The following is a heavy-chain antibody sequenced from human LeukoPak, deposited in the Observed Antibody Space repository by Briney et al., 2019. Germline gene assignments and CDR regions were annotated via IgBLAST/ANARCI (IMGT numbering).Heavy chain of an antibody. CDR3: ARERPLRGDIVVVVAAMVDYGMDV. CDR1: GFTFSSYE. Sequence: GGSLRLSCAASGFTFSSYEMNWVRQAPGKGLEWVSYISSSGSTIYYADSVKGRFTISRDNAKNSLYLQMNSLRAEDTAVYYCARERPLRGDIVVVVAAMVDYGMDVWGQGTTVTVSS. D-gene: IGHD2-15*01. CDR2: ISSSGSTI. J-gene: IGHJ6*02. V-gene: IGHV3-48*03.